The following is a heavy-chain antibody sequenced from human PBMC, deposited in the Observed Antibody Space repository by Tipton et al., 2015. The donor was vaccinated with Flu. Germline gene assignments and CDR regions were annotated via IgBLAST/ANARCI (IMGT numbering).Heavy chain of an antibody. CDR3: ARELVVVATIDY. D-gene: IGHD2-15*01. CDR2: INHSGST. J-gene: IGHJ4*02. Sequence: TLSLTCAVYGGSFSGYYWSWIRQPPGKGLGWIGEINHSGSTNYNPSLKSRVTISVDTSKNQFSLKLSSVTAADTAVYYCARELVVVATIDYWGQGTLVTVSS. CDR1: GGSFSGYY. V-gene: IGHV4-34*01.